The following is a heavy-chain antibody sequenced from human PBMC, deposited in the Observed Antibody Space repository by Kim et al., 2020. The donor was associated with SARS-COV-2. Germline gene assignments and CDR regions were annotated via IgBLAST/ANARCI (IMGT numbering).Heavy chain of an antibody. CDR1: GFVFSRFG. V-gene: IGHV3-30*18. J-gene: IGHJ4*02. Sequence: GGSLRLSCAASGFVFSRFGMQWVRQAPGKGLEWVAILSHDGTTEFYANSVRGRFTISRDNSKNTLFLQIDSLGPEDAAVYYCGKDLLSFYKSGSPLDSWGQGTPVIVSS. CDR3: GKDLLSFYKSGSPLDS. D-gene: IGHD3-10*01. CDR2: LSHDGTTE.